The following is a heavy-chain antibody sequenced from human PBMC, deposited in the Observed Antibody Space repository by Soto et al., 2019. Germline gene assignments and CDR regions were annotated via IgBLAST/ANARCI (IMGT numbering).Heavy chain of an antibody. J-gene: IGHJ6*02. D-gene: IGHD6-19*01. CDR1: GYSFTSYW. Sequence: PGESLKISCKGSGYSFTSYWIGWVRQMPGKGLEWMGIIYPGDSDTGYSPSFQGQVTISADKSISTAYLQWSSLKASDTAMYYCARLAGTGNYYYYGMDVWGQGTTVTVSS. CDR2: IYPGDSDT. CDR3: ARLAGTGNYYYYGMDV. V-gene: IGHV5-51*01.